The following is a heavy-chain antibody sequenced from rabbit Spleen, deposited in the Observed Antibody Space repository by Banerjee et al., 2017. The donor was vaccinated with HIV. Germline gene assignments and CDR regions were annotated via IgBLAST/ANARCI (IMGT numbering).Heavy chain of an antibody. CDR1: GGSLFDSNA. V-gene: IGHV1S40*01. Sequence: QPLLESAGGGLVPGAGLPPPCRDSGGSLFDSNAMCWVRQAPGKGLEWIACINIFTGKSVYACWAKGRFSMSRTSSTTVTLQMTSLTAADTATYLCARDVVAVIGWHFSLWGPGTLVTVS. J-gene: IGHJ4*01. D-gene: IGHD1-1*01. CDR3: ARDVVAVIGWHFSL. CDR2: INIFTGKS.